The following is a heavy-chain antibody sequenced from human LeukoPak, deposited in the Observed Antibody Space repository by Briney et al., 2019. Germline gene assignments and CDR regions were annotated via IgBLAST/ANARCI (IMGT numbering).Heavy chain of an antibody. D-gene: IGHD5-12*01. V-gene: IGHV1-46*01. CDR2: INPSGGST. CDR1: GYTFTSYY. CDR3: ARASSGYGSRGDN. Sequence: ASVKVSCKAPGYTFTSYYMHWVRQAPGQGLEWMGIINPSGGSTSYAQKFQGRVTMTRDTSTSTVYMELSSLRSEDTAVYYCARASSGYGSRGDNWGQGTLVTVSS. J-gene: IGHJ4*02.